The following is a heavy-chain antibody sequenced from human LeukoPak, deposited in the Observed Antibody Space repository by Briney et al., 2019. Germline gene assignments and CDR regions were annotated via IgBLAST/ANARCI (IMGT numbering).Heavy chain of an antibody. J-gene: IGHJ4*02. Sequence: SETLSLTCTVSGGSVSSGSYYWSWIRQPPGKGLEWIGYIYYSGSTNYNPSLKSRVTISVDTSKNQFSLKLSSVTAADTAVYYCARDYEEVRGVTNYFDYWGQGTLVTVSS. D-gene: IGHD3-10*01. CDR3: ARDYEEVRGVTNYFDY. CDR2: IYYSGST. CDR1: GGSVSSGSYY. V-gene: IGHV4-61*01.